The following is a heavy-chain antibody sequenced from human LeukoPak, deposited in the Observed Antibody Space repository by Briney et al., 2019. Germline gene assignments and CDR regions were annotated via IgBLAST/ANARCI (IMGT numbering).Heavy chain of an antibody. V-gene: IGHV1-18*01. D-gene: IGHD1-26*01. Sequence: ASVKVSCKTSGYTFTNYGMSWVRQAPGQGLEWMGWISAYNGNTNYAQKLQGRVTLTTDTSTSIAYMELRGLRSDDTAVYYCARDRASGNFNLDYWGQGTLVTVSS. CDR1: GYTFTNYG. CDR3: ARDRASGNFNLDY. J-gene: IGHJ4*02. CDR2: ISAYNGNT.